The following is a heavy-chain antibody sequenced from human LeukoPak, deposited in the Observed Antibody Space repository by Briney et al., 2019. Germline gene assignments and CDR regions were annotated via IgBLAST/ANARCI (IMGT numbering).Heavy chain of an antibody. V-gene: IGHV3-49*04. CDR2: IRTRPHGGTT. CDR1: GFTFGDFA. CDR3: TRGDGTGVL. J-gene: IGHJ4*02. Sequence: PGRSLRLSCIASGFTFGDFAMSWVRQAPGKGLEWLGFIRTRPHGGTTEYAASVKARFTISRDDSKSIAYVQMNSLKTEDTAVYYCTRGDGTGVLWGQGTLVTVSS. D-gene: IGHD2-8*01.